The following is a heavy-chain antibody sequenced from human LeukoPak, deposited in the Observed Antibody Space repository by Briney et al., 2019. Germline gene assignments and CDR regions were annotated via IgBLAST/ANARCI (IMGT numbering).Heavy chain of an antibody. J-gene: IGHJ4*02. D-gene: IGHD4-17*01. V-gene: IGHV3-23*01. CDR1: GFTFSSYS. Sequence: GGSLRLSCAASGFTFSSYSMNWVRQAPGKGLEWVSSLSGSSGSTYYADSVKGRFTISRDNSKNTLYLQMNSLRAEDTAVYYCARDGMGPYGDYVSYFDYWGQGTLVTVSS. CDR3: ARDGMGPYGDYVSYFDY. CDR2: LSGSSGST.